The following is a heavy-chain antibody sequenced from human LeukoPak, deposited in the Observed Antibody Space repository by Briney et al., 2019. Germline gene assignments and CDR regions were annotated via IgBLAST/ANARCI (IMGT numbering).Heavy chain of an antibody. J-gene: IGHJ4*02. D-gene: IGHD4-23*01. CDR2: IYYSGST. V-gene: IGHV4-59*08. CDR1: GGSISSYY. Sequence: SETLSPTCTVSGGSISSYYWSWIRQPPGKGLEWIGYIYYSGSTNYNPSLKSRVTTSVDTSKNQFSLKLSSVTAADTAVYYCARHCGNSDYFDYWGQGTLVTVSS. CDR3: ARHCGNSDYFDY.